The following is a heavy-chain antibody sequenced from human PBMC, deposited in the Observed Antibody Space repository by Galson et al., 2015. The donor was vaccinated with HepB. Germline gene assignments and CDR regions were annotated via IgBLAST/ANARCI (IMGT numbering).Heavy chain of an antibody. Sequence: SVKVSCKASGYTFTSYAMHWVRQAPGQRLEWMGWINAGNGNTKYSQKFQGRVTITRDTSASTAYMELSSLRSEDTAVYYCARGNIVATIRYYYYYMDVWGKGTTVTVSS. CDR3: ARGNIVATIRYYYYYMDV. CDR2: INAGNGNT. CDR1: GYTFTSYA. V-gene: IGHV1-3*01. J-gene: IGHJ6*03. D-gene: IGHD5-12*01.